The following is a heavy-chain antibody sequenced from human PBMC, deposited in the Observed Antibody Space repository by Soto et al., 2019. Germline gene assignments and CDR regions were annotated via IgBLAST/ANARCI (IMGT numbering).Heavy chain of an antibody. CDR2: IYYSGST. V-gene: IGHV4-31*03. D-gene: IGHD6-13*01. CDR1: GGSISSGGYY. CDR3: ARVHVRNLIAAAGQGSYYFDY. J-gene: IGHJ4*02. Sequence: SETLSLTYTVSGGSISSGGYYWSWIRQHPGKGLEWIGYIYYSGSTYYNPSLKSRVTISVDTSKNQFSLKLSSVTAADTAVYYCARVHVRNLIAAAGQGSYYFDYWGQGTLVTGSS.